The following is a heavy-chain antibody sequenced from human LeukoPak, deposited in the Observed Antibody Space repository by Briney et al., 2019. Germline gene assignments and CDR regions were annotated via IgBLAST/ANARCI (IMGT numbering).Heavy chain of an antibody. CDR3: ARSAGKLFFDWYFDL. D-gene: IGHD3-10*01. CDR1: GGSISSGSYY. Sequence: SQTLSLTCTVSGGSISSGSYYWSWIRQPAGKGLEWIGRIYTSGSTNYNPSLKGRVTISVDTSKNQFSLKLSSVTAADTAVYYCARSAGKLFFDWYFDLWGCGTLVTVSS. J-gene: IGHJ2*01. V-gene: IGHV4-61*02. CDR2: IYTSGST.